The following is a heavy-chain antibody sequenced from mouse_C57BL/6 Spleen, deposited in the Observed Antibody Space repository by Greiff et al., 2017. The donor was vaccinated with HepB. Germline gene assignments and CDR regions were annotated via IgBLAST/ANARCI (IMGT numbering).Heavy chain of an antibody. CDR3: ARAGYYAPYYFDY. CDR2: INYDGSST. CDR1: GFTFSDYY. D-gene: IGHD1-1*02. Sequence: EVKLVESEGGLVQPGSSMKLSCTASGFTFSDYYMAWVRQVPEKGLEWVANINYDGSSTYYLDSLKSRFIISRDNAKNILYLQMSSLKSEDTATYYCARAGYYAPYYFDYWGQGTTLTVSS. J-gene: IGHJ2*01. V-gene: IGHV5-16*01.